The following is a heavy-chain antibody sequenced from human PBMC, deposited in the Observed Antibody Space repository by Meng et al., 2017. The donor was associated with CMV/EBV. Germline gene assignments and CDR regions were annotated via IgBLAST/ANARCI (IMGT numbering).Heavy chain of an antibody. CDR2: INHSGST. D-gene: IGHD6-13*01. Sequence: VQVQQWGAGLLTPSETLSLTCAVYGVSFSGYYWSWIRQPPGKGLEWIGEINHSGSTNYNPSLKSRVTISVDTSKNQFSLKLSSVTAADTAVYYCARGGIAAAGPFDYWGQGTLVTVSS. CDR1: GVSFSGYY. CDR3: ARGGIAAAGPFDY. V-gene: IGHV4-34*01. J-gene: IGHJ4*02.